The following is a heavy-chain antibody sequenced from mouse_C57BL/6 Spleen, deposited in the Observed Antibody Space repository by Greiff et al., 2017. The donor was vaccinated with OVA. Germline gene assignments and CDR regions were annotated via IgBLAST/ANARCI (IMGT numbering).Heavy chain of an antibody. V-gene: IGHV3-1*01. Sequence: DVHLVESGPGMVKPSQSLSLTCTVTGYSITSGYDWHWIRHFPGNKLEWMGYISYSGSTNYNPSLKSRISITHDTSKNHFFLKLNSVTTEDTATYYCARDYYGSSYRYFDVWGTGTTVTVSS. CDR2: ISYSGST. D-gene: IGHD1-1*01. CDR3: ARDYYGSSYRYFDV. J-gene: IGHJ1*03. CDR1: GYSITSGYD.